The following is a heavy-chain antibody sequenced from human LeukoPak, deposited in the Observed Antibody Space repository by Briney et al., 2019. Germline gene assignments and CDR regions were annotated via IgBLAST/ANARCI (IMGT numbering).Heavy chain of an antibody. CDR2: ISSSSSYT. V-gene: IGHV3-11*05. CDR3: ARVEHSSSWYGRDY. D-gene: IGHD6-13*01. CDR1: GFTFSIYS. Sequence: PGGSLRLSCAASGFTFSIYSMSWIRQAPGKGLEWVSYISSSSSYTNYADSVKGRFTISRDNAKNSLYLQMNSLRAEDTAVYYCARVEHSSSWYGRDYWGQGTLVTVSS. J-gene: IGHJ4*02.